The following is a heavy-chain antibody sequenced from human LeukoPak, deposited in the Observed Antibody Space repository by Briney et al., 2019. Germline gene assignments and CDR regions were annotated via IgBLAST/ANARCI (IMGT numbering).Heavy chain of an antibody. CDR2: IYTSGST. CDR1: GGSISSYY. D-gene: IGHD5-24*01. Sequence: PSETLSLTCTVSGGSISSYYWSWIRQPPGKGLEWIGYIYTSGSTNYNPSLKSRVTISVDTSKNQFSLKLSSVTAADTAVYYCARHVADSSGRWLQWVRPQREVDWFDPWGQGTLVTVSS. J-gene: IGHJ5*02. V-gene: IGHV4-4*09. CDR3: ARHVADSSGRWLQWVRPQREVDWFDP.